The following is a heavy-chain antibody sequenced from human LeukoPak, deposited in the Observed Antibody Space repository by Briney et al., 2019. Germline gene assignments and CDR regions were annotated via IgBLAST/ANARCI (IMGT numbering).Heavy chain of an antibody. CDR3: ARVADTAILYYFDY. D-gene: IGHD5-18*01. CDR1: GYSISSGYY. J-gene: IGHJ4*02. V-gene: IGHV4-38-2*02. CDR2: IYHSGST. Sequence: SETLSPTCTVSGYSISSGYYWGWIRPPPGKGLEWIGSIYHSGSTYYNPSLKSRVTISVDTSKNQFSLKLSSVTAADTAVYYCARVADTAILYYFDYWGQGTLVTVSS.